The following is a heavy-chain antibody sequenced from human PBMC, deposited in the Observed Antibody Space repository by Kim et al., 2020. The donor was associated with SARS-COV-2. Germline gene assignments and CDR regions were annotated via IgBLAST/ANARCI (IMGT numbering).Heavy chain of an antibody. CDR2: GTA. CDR3: ARVGSNFDY. Sequence: GTANYEQKFQGRVTITADESTSTAYMELSSLRSEDTAVYYCARVGSNFDYWGQGTLVTVSS. J-gene: IGHJ4*02. D-gene: IGHD3-16*01. V-gene: IGHV1-69*01.